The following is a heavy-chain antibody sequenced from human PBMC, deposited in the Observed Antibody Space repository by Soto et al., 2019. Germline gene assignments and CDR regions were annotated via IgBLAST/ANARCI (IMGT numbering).Heavy chain of an antibody. CDR3: TTDEADNGNDGDFDY. CDR1: GLPSSKPW. D-gene: IGHD1-1*01. CDR2: IKNKRTT. J-gene: IGHJ4*02. Sequence: EVHLVESGGGLVKPGGPLRLSCAASGLPSSKPWLSWVRQAPGKGLEWVGRIKNKRTTDYAAPVRDRFTISRDDSQNMVYLQMDSLKTEDTAVYYCTTDEADNGNDGDFDYWGQGTLVTVSS. V-gene: IGHV3-15*01.